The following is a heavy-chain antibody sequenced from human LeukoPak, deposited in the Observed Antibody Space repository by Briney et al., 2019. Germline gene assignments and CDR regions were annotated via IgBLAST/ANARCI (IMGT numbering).Heavy chain of an antibody. J-gene: IGHJ4*02. CDR1: GFTFSSYS. CDR3: ARRGGTVATIGDDFDY. D-gene: IGHD5-12*01. V-gene: IGHV3-21*01. CDR2: ISSSSSYI. Sequence: GGSLRLSCAASGFTFSSYSMNWVRQAPGKGLEWASSISSSSSYIYYADSVKGRFTISRDNSKNTLYVQMHSMRAEDTAIYYCARRGGTVATIGDDFDYWGQGTVVTVSS.